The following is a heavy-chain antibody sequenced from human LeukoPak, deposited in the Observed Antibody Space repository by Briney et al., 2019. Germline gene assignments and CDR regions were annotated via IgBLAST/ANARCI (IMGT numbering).Heavy chain of an antibody. J-gene: IGHJ3*02. D-gene: IGHD1-26*01. CDR3: AREGIVGATKSAFDI. CDR2: INHSGST. Sequence: PSETLSLTCAVYGGSFSGYYWSWIRQPLGKGLEWIGEINHSGSTNYNPSLKSRVTISVDTSKNQFSLKLSSVTAADTAVYYCAREGIVGATKSAFDIWGQGTMVTVSS. V-gene: IGHV4-34*01. CDR1: GGSFSGYY.